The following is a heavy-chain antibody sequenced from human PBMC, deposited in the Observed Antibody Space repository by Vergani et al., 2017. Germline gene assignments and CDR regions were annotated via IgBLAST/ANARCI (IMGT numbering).Heavy chain of an antibody. CDR3: ARTLSDSRGYYLDY. Sequence: QITLKESGPTLVKPTQTLTLTCTFSGFSLSTSGVGVGWIRQPPGQALEWLALIYWDDDKRYSPSLKSRLTITKDTSKNQVVLTMTNMDPVDTATYYCARTLSDSRGYYLDYWGQGTLVTVSS. D-gene: IGHD3-22*01. CDR2: IYWDDDK. J-gene: IGHJ4*02. V-gene: IGHV2-5*02. CDR1: GFSLSTSGVG.